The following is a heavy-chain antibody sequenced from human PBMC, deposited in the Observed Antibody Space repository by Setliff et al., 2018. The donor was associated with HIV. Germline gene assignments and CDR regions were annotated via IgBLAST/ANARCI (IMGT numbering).Heavy chain of an antibody. CDR3: ARGLSFYDPGGFDY. V-gene: IGHV4-4*09. CDR2: IYTSGST. D-gene: IGHD3-22*01. J-gene: IGHJ4*02. CDR1: GVSISSYY. Sequence: SLTCTVSGVSISSYYWSWIRQPPGKGLEWIGYIYTSGSTNYNPSLKSRVTISVDTSKNQFSLKLSSVTAADTAVYYCARGLSFYDPGGFDYWGQGTLVTVSS.